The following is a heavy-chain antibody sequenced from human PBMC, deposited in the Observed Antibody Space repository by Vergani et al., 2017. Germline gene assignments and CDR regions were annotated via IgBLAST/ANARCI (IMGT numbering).Heavy chain of an antibody. Sequence: QMQLQESGPGLVKASETLSLTCTVSGDSIISRSYYWGWIRQPPGKGLEWIGSIYNSGNGDSSSSLKSRVTMSADTSKTQFSLRLTSVTAADTAVYYCASGKYYSDSTSQFRGRYFDVWGRGTLVTVPS. J-gene: IGHJ2*01. CDR3: ASGKYYSDSTSQFRGRYFDV. CDR2: IYNSGNG. D-gene: IGHD3-16*01. V-gene: IGHV4-39*01. CDR1: GDSIISRSYY.